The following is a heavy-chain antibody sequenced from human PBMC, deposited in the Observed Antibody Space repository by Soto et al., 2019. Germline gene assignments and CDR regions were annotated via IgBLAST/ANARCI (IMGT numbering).Heavy chain of an antibody. CDR3: ARSQGSSTSLEIYYYYYYGMDG. D-gene: IGHD2-2*01. J-gene: IGHJ6*02. CDR2: IIPISGTA. V-gene: IGHV1-69*01. CDR1: GGTFSSYA. Sequence: QVQLVQSGAEVKKPGSSVKVSCKASGGTFSSYAISWGRQAPGQGLEWMGGIIPISGTANYAQKFQGRVTITADESTSTAYMELSSLRSEDTAVYYCARSQGSSTSLEIYYYYYYGMDGWGQGTTVTVSS.